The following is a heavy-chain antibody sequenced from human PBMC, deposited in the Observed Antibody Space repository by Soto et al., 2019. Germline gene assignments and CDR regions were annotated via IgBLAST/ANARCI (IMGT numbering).Heavy chain of an antibody. V-gene: IGHV4-30-4*01. J-gene: IGHJ4*02. D-gene: IGHD4-17*01. CDR1: GASVRSGDSY. Sequence: QVQLQESGPGLVKPSQTLSLTCSVSGASVRSGDSYWSSIRQAPGKALEWIGYIYNSGGSYYNPSIKGRLTISMDTSKNQFSLKLNSVTAADTAIYYCVGTGTTDDYWGRGTLVTVSS. CDR2: IYNSGGS. CDR3: VGTGTTDDY.